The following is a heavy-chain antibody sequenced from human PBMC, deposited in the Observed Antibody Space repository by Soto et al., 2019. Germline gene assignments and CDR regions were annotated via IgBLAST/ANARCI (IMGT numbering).Heavy chain of an antibody. J-gene: IGHJ4*02. CDR3: AREIREGCSRTSCYSFDY. CDR2: IYYSGST. D-gene: IGHD2-2*01. CDR1: GGSISSGGYY. Sequence: SETLSLTCTVSGGSISSGGYYWSWIRQHPGKGLEWIGYIYYSGSTYYNPSLKSRVTISVDTSKNQFSLKLSSVTAADTAVYYCAREIREGCSRTSCYSFDYWGQGTLVTVSS. V-gene: IGHV4-31*03.